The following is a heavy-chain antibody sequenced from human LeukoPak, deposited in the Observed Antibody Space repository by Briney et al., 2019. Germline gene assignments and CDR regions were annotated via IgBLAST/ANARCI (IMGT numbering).Heavy chain of an antibody. CDR2: IDNSGTTT. V-gene: IGHV3-74*01. D-gene: IGHD6-6*01. CDR1: GFSFSTYW. J-gene: IGHJ4*02. Sequence: PGGSPRLSCVASGFSFSTYWMHWVRQAPGKGLVWVSRIDNSGTTTLYADSVRGRFTISRDNAKNTLYLQMNSLRAEDTAIYFCARVRSDYSSSSPPDYWGQGTPVTVSS. CDR3: ARVRSDYSSSSPPDY.